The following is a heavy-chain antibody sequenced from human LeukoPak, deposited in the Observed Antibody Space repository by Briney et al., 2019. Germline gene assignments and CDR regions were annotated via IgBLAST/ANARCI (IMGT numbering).Heavy chain of an antibody. CDR1: GFTFSSYA. J-gene: IGHJ4*02. Sequence: PGGSLRLSFAASGFTFSSYAMSWVRQAPGKGLEWVSAISGSGGSTYYADSVKGRFTISRDNSKNTLYLQMNSLRAEDTAVYYCAKGSYDSSGYFIYWGQGTLVTVSS. V-gene: IGHV3-23*01. CDR2: ISGSGGST. CDR3: AKGSYDSSGYFIY. D-gene: IGHD3-22*01.